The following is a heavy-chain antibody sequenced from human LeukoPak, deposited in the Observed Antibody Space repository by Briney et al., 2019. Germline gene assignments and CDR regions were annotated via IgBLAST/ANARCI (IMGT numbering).Heavy chain of an antibody. D-gene: IGHD1-26*01. CDR3: TRSGIVGVILYYYYYYMDV. CDR1: GFTFGDYA. J-gene: IGHJ6*03. V-gene: IGHV3-49*04. CDR2: IRSKAYGGTT. Sequence: GGSLRLSCTASGFTFGDYAMSWVRQAPGKGLEWVGFIRSKAYGGTTEYAASVKGRFTISRDDSKSIAYLQMNSLKTEDTAVYYCTRSGIVGVILYYYYYYMDVWGKGTTVTVSS.